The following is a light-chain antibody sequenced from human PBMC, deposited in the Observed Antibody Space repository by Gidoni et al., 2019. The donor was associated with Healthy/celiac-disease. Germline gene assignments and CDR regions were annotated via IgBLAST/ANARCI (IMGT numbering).Light chain of an antibody. J-gene: IGKJ4*01. CDR1: QSVRSY. V-gene: IGKV3-11*01. Sequence: EIVLTQSPATLSFSPGERATLSCRASQSVRSYLAWYQQKPGQAHRLLIYDASNRATGIPARFSGSGSGTDFTLTISSLEPEDFAVYYCQQRSNWPLTFGGGTKVEIK. CDR2: DAS. CDR3: QQRSNWPLT.